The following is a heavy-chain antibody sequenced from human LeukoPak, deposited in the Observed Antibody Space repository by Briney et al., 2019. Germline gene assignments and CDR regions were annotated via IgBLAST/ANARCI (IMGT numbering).Heavy chain of an antibody. D-gene: IGHD4-23*01. Sequence: PSETLSLTCTVSGASISNYHWSWLRQPPGKGLEWIGYIYYSGSPNYNPSLESRVTMSVDMSKNQFSLKLTSVTAADTAVYYCARHDYGRNSQRAYFDQWDQGTLVTVSS. J-gene: IGHJ4*02. CDR3: ARHDYGRNSQRAYFDQ. CDR1: GASISNYH. CDR2: IYYSGSP. V-gene: IGHV4-59*01.